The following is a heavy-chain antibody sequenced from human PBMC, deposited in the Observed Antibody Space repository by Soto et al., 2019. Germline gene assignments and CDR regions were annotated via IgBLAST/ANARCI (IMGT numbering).Heavy chain of an antibody. CDR3: ARGLGYSSSWYGGNWFDP. V-gene: IGHV4-30-4*01. J-gene: IGHJ5*02. Sequence: SETLSLTCTVSGGSISSGDYYWSWIRQPPGKGLEWIGYIYYRGSTYYNPSLKSRVTISVDTSKNQFSLKLSSVTAADTAVYYCARGLGYSSSWYGGNWFDPWGQGTLVTVSS. CDR2: IYYRGST. CDR1: GGSISSGDYY. D-gene: IGHD6-13*01.